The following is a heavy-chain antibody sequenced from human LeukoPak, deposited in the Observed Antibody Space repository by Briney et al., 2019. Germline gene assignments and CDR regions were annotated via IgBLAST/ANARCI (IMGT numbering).Heavy chain of an antibody. D-gene: IGHD1-26*01. CDR3: ARLGGSYQTMYYFDY. Sequence: PSETLSLTCAVYGGSFSGYYWSWIRQPPGKGLEWIGEINHSGSTNYNPSLKSRVTISVDTSKNQFSLKLSSVTAADTAVYYCARLGGSYQTMYYFDYWGQGTLVTVSS. J-gene: IGHJ4*02. V-gene: IGHV4-34*01. CDR1: GGSFSGYY. CDR2: INHSGST.